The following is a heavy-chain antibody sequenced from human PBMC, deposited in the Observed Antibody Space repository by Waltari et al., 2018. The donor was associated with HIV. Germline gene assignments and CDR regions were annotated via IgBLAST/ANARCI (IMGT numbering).Heavy chain of an antibody. Sequence: QVYLMQSGPEVRRPGASLNISCRAPGYTLLNHAINWIRQAPGQGLEWMGWMNTHSRNSEVAYKFEAKNFVTRDMTMATVYLELTNLAPGSTATYFWARNSSARGDRFCYYGLDVWGRGTTVIVSS. CDR1: GYTLLNHA. V-gene: IGHV1-8*01. J-gene: IGHJ6*02. D-gene: IGHD3-22*01. CDR2: MNTHSRNS. CDR3: ARNSSARGDRFCYYGLDV.